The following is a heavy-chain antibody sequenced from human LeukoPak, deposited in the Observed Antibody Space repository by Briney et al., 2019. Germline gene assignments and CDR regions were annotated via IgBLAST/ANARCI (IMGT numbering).Heavy chain of an antibody. CDR2: ISISGSSI. CDR3: ARYRRGAAAGGSRLHYFDY. CDR1: GFTFSSYE. V-gene: IGHV3-48*03. J-gene: IGHJ4*02. Sequence: GGSLRLSCSASGFTFSSYEMNWVRQAPGKGLEWVSYISISGSSIYYADSVKGRFTISRDNAKNSLYLQMNSLRAEDTAVYYCARYRRGAAAGGSRLHYFDYWGQGTLVTVSS. D-gene: IGHD6-13*01.